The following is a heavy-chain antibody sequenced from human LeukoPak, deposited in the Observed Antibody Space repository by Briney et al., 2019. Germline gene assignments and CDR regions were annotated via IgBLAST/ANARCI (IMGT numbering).Heavy chain of an antibody. CDR1: GFTFSSYG. D-gene: IGHD6-19*01. J-gene: IGHJ4*02. V-gene: IGHV3-30*03. Sequence: PGGSLRLSCAASGFTFSSYGMHWVRQAPGKGLEWVAFISYDGSDKTYADSVKGRFTISRDKSKNTLALQMNSLRPEDTAVYYCARGPLAVAGTLGYWGQGTLVTVSS. CDR3: ARGPLAVAGTLGY. CDR2: ISYDGSDK.